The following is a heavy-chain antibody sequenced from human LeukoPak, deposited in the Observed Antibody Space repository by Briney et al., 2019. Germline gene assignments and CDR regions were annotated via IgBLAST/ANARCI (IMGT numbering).Heavy chain of an antibody. Sequence: GGSLRLSCAASGFTFSSYEMNWVRQAPGKGLEWVSYISSSGSTIYYADSVKGRFTISRDNAKNSLYLQMNSLRAEDTAVYYCARGSTVTYWFDPWGQGTLVTVSS. J-gene: IGHJ5*02. CDR2: ISSSGSTI. CDR3: ARGSTVTYWFDP. D-gene: IGHD4-17*01. V-gene: IGHV3-48*03. CDR1: GFTFSSYE.